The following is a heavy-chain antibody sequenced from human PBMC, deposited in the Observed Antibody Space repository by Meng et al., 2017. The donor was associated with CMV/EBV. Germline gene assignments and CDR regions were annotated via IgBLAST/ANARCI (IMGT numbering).Heavy chain of an antibody. CDR3: ASLRGWFDY. D-gene: IGHD3-10*01. V-gene: IGHV3-21*01. J-gene: IGHJ4*02. Sequence: GESLKISCAASGFTFSSYAMSWVRQAPGKGLEWVSSISSSSSYIYYADSVKGRFTISRDNAKNSLYLQMNSLRAEDTAVYYCASLRGWFDYWGQGTLVTVSS. CDR1: GFTFSSYA. CDR2: ISSSSSYI.